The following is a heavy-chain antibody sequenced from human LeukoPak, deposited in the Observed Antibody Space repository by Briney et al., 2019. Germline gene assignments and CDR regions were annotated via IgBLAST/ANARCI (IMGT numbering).Heavy chain of an antibody. D-gene: IGHD3-22*01. CDR2: IYSGGST. CDR3: ARGSSGYLAFDI. Sequence: GGGLPSSSAAPRVASSCDYTRWGRPATREGGGWGSVIYSGGSTYYADSVKGRFTISRDNAKNSLYLQMNSLRAEDTAVYYCARGSSGYLAFDIWGQGTMVTVSS. V-gene: IGHV3-53*01. CDR1: RVASSCDY. J-gene: IGHJ3*02.